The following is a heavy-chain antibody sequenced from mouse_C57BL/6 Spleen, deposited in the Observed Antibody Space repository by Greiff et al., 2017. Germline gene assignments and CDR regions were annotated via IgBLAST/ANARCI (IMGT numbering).Heavy chain of an antibody. CDR3: TITTVYYYAMDY. V-gene: IGHV14-1*01. J-gene: IGHJ4*01. CDR1: GFNITDYY. D-gene: IGHD1-1*01. Sequence: EVQLQEPGAELVRPGASVKLSCTASGFNITDYYMHWVKQRPEQGLEWIGRIDPEDGDTEYTPKFKGKATMTADTSSNTAYLQLSSLTSEDTAVDYCTITTVYYYAMDYWGQGTSVTVSA. CDR2: IDPEDGDT.